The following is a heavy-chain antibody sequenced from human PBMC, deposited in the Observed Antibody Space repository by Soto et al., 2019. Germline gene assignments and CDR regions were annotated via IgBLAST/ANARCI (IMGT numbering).Heavy chain of an antibody. J-gene: IGHJ5*02. V-gene: IGHV5-51*01. CDR2: VYPSDSDV. CDR1: GYRFSSSW. Sequence: GESLKISCQGTGYRFSSSWIGWVRQKPGKGLEWLGNVYPSDSDVRYSPAFEGQVTISADNSINTAYLQLLNLKASDTAIYYCVRHAFTMDRGPFDPWGQGTQVTVSS. D-gene: IGHD2-2*03. CDR3: VRHAFTMDRGPFDP.